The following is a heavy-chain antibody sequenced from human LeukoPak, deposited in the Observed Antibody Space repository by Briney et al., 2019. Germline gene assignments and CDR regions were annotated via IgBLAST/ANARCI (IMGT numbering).Heavy chain of an antibody. CDR3: TRAITYFYGAVTYDWFES. CDR1: GFTFSSYW. Sequence: GGSLRLSCVASGFTFSSYWMHWVRQTPGQGLTWVARIQSDGSTIYADSVPSRFTISRDNAKNTVYLQMNSLRVDDTAVYFCTRAITYFYGAVTYDWFESWGQGIRVTVSS. D-gene: IGHD3-10*01. J-gene: IGHJ5*01. CDR2: IQSDGST. V-gene: IGHV3-74*01.